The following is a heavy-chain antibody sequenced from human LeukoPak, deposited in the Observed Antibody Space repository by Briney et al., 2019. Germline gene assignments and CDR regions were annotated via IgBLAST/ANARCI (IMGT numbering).Heavy chain of an antibody. CDR2: IYSGGST. CDR1: GFTFDDYA. Sequence: GGSLRLSCVVSGFTFDDYAMHWVRQAPGKGLEWVSVIYSGGSTYYADSVKGRFTISRDNSKNTLYLQMNSLRAEDTAVYYCARAIRDYGDYYYMDVWGKGTTVTVSS. J-gene: IGHJ6*03. D-gene: IGHD4-17*01. CDR3: ARAIRDYGDYYYMDV. V-gene: IGHV3-53*01.